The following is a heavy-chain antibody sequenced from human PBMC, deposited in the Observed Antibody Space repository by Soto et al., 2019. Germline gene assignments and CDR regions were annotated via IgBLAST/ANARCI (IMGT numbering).Heavy chain of an antibody. J-gene: IGHJ4*02. CDR3: ARDTLATVAGYYFDY. V-gene: IGHV3-48*01. CDR2: ISSSSSTI. Sequence: EVQLVESGGGLVQPGGSLRLSCAASGFTFSSYSMNWVRQAPGKGLEWVSYISSSSSTIYYADSVKGRFTISRDNAKNSLYLQMNSLRAEDTAVYYCARDTLATVAGYYFDYWGRGTLVTVSS. D-gene: IGHD4-17*01. CDR1: GFTFSSYS.